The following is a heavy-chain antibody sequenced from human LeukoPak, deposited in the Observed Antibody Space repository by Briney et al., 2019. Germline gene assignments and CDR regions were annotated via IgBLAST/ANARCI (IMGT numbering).Heavy chain of an antibody. CDR1: GFTFSSYS. D-gene: IGHD3-10*01. V-gene: IGHV3-21*01. CDR2: ISSSSSYI. J-gene: IGHJ6*04. CDR3: ARDLWFGESTERYYYYGMDV. Sequence: GGSLRLSCAASGFTFSSYSMNWVRQAPGKGLEWVSSISSSSSYIYYADSVKGRFTISRDNAKNSLYLQVNSLRAEDTAVYYCARDLWFGESTERYYYYGMDVWGKGTTVTVSS.